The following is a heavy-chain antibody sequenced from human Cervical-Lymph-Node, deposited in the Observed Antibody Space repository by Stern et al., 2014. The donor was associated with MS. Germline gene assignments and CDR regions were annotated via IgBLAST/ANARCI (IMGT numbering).Heavy chain of an antibody. J-gene: IGHJ3*02. CDR1: GGSISSSLFS. Sequence: VQLVESGPGLVKPSQTLSLTCTVSGGSISSSLFSLIWLRLQQAQGLVWIGYIYYRGSTYYNPSLKSRVTISVDTSNNQFSLKLSSVTVADTAVYYCARRSSTRAFDIWGQGTMVTVSS. V-gene: IGHV4-31*03. D-gene: IGHD2-2*01. CDR3: ARRSSTRAFDI. CDR2: IYYRGST.